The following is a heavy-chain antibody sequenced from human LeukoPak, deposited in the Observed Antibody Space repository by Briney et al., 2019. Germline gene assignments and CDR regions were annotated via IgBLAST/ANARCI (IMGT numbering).Heavy chain of an antibody. CDR1: GFTFSSYA. D-gene: IGHD3-10*01. CDR3: ARPLLYYYGSETYFWFDL. J-gene: IGHJ5*02. CDR2: IKQDGSEK. Sequence: GGSLRLSCAASGFTFSSYAMSWVRQPPGKGLEWVASIKQDGSEKYYVDSVKGRFTISRDNAENSLYLQMNSLRAEDTAFYYCARPLLYYYGSETYFWFDLWGQGTLVTVSS. V-gene: IGHV3-7*01.